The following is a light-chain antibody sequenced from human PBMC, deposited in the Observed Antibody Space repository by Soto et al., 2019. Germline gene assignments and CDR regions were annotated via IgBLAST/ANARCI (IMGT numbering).Light chain of an antibody. V-gene: IGKV1-39*01. Sequence: DIQMTQSPSSLSASVGERVNITCRASQSISSYLNWYQQKPGEAPKLLIYAASSLQSGVPSRFSGSGSGTDFTLTISSLQPEDFATYYCQQSYSTPRTFGQGTKVDIK. CDR1: QSISSY. J-gene: IGKJ1*01. CDR3: QQSYSTPRT. CDR2: AAS.